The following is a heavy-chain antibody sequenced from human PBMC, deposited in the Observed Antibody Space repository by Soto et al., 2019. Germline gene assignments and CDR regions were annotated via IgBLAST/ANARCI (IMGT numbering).Heavy chain of an antibody. D-gene: IGHD4-17*01. J-gene: IGHJ6*02. CDR2: IYYSGST. CDR1: GGSISSGGYY. V-gene: IGHV4-31*03. CDR3: ARGFYGDYGGGYYYYGMDV. Sequence: PSETLSLTCTVSGGSISSGGYYWSWIRQHPGKGLEWIGYIYYSGSTYYNPSLKSRVTISVDTSKNQFSLKLSSVTAADTAVYYCARGFYGDYGGGYYYYGMDVWGQGTTVTVCS.